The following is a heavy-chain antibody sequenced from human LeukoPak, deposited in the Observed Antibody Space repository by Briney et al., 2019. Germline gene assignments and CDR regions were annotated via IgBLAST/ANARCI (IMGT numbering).Heavy chain of an antibody. CDR2: IYPGDSDT. CDR1: GYSFTSYW. Sequence: GESLKISCKGSGYSFTSYWIGRVRQMPGKGLEWMGIIYPGDSDTRYSPSFQGQVTISADKSISTAYLQWSSLKASDTAMYYCARQIYRGYCSSTSCYLDYWGQGTLVTVSS. J-gene: IGHJ4*02. V-gene: IGHV5-51*01. CDR3: ARQIYRGYCSSTSCYLDY. D-gene: IGHD2-2*01.